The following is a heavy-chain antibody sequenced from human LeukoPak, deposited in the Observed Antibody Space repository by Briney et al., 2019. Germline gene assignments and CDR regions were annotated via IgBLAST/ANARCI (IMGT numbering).Heavy chain of an antibody. J-gene: IGHJ4*02. V-gene: IGHV1-69*05. Sequence: ASVKVSCKASGGTFCSYAISWVRQAPGQGLEWMGRIIPIFGTANYAQKFQGRVTITTDESTSTAYMELSSLRSEDTAVYYCALYDSSGYYLLDYWGQGTLVTVSS. CDR1: GGTFCSYA. D-gene: IGHD3-22*01. CDR2: IIPIFGTA. CDR3: ALYDSSGYYLLDY.